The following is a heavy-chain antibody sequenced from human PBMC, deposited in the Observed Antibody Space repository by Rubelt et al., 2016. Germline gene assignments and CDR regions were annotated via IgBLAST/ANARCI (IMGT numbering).Heavy chain of an antibody. V-gene: IGHV3-30*01. CDR2: ISYDGSNK. CDR3: ARDSSWELLAANDY. Sequence: ISYDGSNKYYADSVKGRFTISRDNSKNTLYLQMNSLRAEDTAVYYCARDSSWELLAANDYWGQGTLVTVSS. D-gene: IGHD1-26*01. J-gene: IGHJ4*02.